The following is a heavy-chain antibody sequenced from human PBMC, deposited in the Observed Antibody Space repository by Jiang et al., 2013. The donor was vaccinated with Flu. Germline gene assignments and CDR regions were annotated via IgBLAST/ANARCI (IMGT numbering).Heavy chain of an antibody. CDR3: ARHGFYYYYMDV. Sequence: AAWNWIRQSPSRGLEWLGRTYYRSKWYNDYAVSVKSRITINPDTSKNQFSLQLNSVTPEDTAVYYCARHGFYYYYMDVWGKGTTVTVSS. V-gene: IGHV6-1*01. CDR1: AA. CDR2: TYYRSKWYN. J-gene: IGHJ6*03. D-gene: IGHD3-10*01.